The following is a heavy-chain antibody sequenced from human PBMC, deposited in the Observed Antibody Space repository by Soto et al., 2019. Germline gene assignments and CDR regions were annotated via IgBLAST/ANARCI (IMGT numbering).Heavy chain of an antibody. CDR1: GFTFDDYA. CDR2: ISWNSNII. V-gene: IGHV3-9*01. CDR3: AKGGPDGFCSGGRCYFAY. Sequence: DVQLVESGGGLVQPGRSLRLSCAASGFTFDDYAMHWVRRVPGKGLEWVSSISWNSNIIGYADSVKGRFTISRDNAKNSLYLQMNSLRPEDTALYYCAKGGPDGFCSGGRCYFAYWGQGTLVTVSS. D-gene: IGHD2-15*01. J-gene: IGHJ4*02.